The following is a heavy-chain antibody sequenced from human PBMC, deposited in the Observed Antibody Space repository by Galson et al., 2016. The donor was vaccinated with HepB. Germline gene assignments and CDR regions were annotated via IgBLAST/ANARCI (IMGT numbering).Heavy chain of an antibody. Sequence: SLRLSCAASGFTFSSYAMSWVRQAPGKGLEWVSGISDSGGSTYFADSVKGRFTISRDNAKNTLYLQMNSLRAEDTAVYYCARRMATIMSFDYWCQGTLVTVSS. V-gene: IGHV3-23*01. D-gene: IGHD5-24*01. CDR1: GFTFSSYA. CDR2: ISDSGGST. CDR3: ARRMATIMSFDY. J-gene: IGHJ4*02.